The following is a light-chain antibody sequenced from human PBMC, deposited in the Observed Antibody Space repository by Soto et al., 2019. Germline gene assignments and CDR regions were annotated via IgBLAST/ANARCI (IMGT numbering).Light chain of an antibody. CDR2: DED. V-gene: IGLV1-51*01. CDR1: SSNVGGSS. J-gene: IGLJ1*01. CDR3: GSWDSRMTAYV. Sequence: VRTQPPSVSAAPGQRVTIPSSGSSSNVGGSSVSWIQQQPGTAPKLLIYDEDKRPSGIPPRFSGSKSGTSAPLGITGCQTGYEADYYCGSWDSRMTAYVVGTG.